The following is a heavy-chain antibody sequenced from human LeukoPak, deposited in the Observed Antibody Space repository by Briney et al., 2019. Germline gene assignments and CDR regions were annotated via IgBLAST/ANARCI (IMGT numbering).Heavy chain of an antibody. CDR2: IYNTGRT. V-gene: IGHV4-59*12. Sequence: SETLSLTCSVSGGSITNYYWSWIRQSPGKGLEWIGFIYNTGRTNYNPSLQSRVTMSIDTSKNQFSLKLSSVTAADTAVYYCARVPITMVRGIIIGGAFDYWGQGTLVTVSS. CDR1: GGSITNYY. D-gene: IGHD3-10*01. J-gene: IGHJ4*02. CDR3: ARVPITMVRGIIIGGAFDY.